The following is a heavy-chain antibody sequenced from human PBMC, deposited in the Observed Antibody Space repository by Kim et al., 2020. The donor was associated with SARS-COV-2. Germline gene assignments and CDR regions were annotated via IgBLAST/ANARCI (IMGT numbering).Heavy chain of an antibody. D-gene: IGHD3-16*01. CDR2: YI. V-gene: IGHV3-21*01. CDR3: ATTADPMGGY. Sequence: YIYYADSVKGRFTISRDNAKNSLYLQMNSLRAEDTAVYYCATTADPMGGYWGQGTLVTVSS. J-gene: IGHJ4*02.